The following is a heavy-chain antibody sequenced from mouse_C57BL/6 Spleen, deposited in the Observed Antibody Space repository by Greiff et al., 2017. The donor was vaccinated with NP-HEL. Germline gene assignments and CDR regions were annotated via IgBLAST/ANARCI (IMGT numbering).Heavy chain of an antibody. V-gene: IGHV5-4*01. CDR3: ARDYDYPYFDY. J-gene: IGHJ2*01. Sequence: EVQGVESGGGLVKPGGSLKLSCAASGFTFSSYAMSWVRQTPEKRLEWVATISDGGSYTYYPDNVKGRFTISRDNAKNNLYLQMSHLKSEDTAMYYCARDYDYPYFDYWGQGTTLTVSS. CDR1: GFTFSSYA. D-gene: IGHD2-4*01. CDR2: ISDGGSYT.